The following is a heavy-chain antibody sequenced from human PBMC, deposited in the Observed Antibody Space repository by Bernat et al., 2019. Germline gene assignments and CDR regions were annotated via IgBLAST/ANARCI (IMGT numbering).Heavy chain of an antibody. V-gene: IGHV3-30*04. D-gene: IGHD3-16*01. CDR2: VSYDGRNK. CDR3: VRDGAGRYYYHGMDV. CDR1: GFTFSDYS. Sequence: VQLVESGGGVVQPGRSLRLSCVASGFTFSDYSLHWVRQAPGKGLEWVAVVSYDGRNKYYADSVQARFIISRDDSENTLYLQMDSLKSEDTAVYYCVRDGAGRYYYHGMDVWGRGTTVTVSS. J-gene: IGHJ6*02.